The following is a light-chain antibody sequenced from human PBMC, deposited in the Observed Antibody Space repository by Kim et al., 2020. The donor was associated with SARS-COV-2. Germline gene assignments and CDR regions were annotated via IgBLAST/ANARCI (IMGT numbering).Light chain of an antibody. CDR3: YSAADNIGV. J-gene: IGLJ3*02. Sequence: SYELTQPSSVSVSPGQTARITCSGDVLAKKYARWFQQKPGQAPVLVIYIDSERPSGIPERFSGSSSGTTVTLTISGAQVEDEADYYCYSAADNIGVFGGGTQLTVL. V-gene: IGLV3-27*01. CDR1: VLAKKY. CDR2: IDS.